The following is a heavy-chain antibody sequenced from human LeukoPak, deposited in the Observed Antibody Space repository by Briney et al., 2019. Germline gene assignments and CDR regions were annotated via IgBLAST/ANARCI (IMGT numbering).Heavy chain of an antibody. Sequence: PSETLSLTCTVSGGSISGYYWSWIRQPPGKGLEWIGYIYYSGSTNYNPSLKSRVTISVDTSKNQFSLKLSSVTAADTAVYYCARDSAPGGYSYGPVPFDYWGQGTLVTVSS. J-gene: IGHJ4*02. D-gene: IGHD5-18*01. CDR3: ARDSAPGGYSYGPVPFDY. CDR2: IYYSGST. V-gene: IGHV4-59*01. CDR1: GGSISGYY.